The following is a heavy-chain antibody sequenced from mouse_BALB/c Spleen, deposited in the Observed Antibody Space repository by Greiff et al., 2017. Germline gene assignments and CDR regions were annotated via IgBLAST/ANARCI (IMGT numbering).Heavy chain of an antibody. CDR3: ARHGYDGISY. J-gene: IGHJ2*01. CDR2: ISSGGGST. CDR1: GFAFSSYD. D-gene: IGHD2-2*01. V-gene: IGHV5-12-1*01. Sequence: EVKLMESGGGLVKPGGSLQLSCAASGFAFSSYDMSWVRQTPEKRLEWVAYISSGGGSTYYPDTVKGRFTISRDNAKNTLYLQMSSLKSEDTAMYYCARHGYDGISYWGKGNTRTVSA.